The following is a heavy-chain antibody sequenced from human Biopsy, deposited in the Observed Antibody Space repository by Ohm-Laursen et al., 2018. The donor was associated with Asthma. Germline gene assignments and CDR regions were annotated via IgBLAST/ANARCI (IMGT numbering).Heavy chain of an antibody. V-gene: IGHV3-30-3*01. Sequence: SLRLSCSASGFTFCSYGMRWVRQAPGKGLEWVAVISYDGSNKYYADSVKDRFTITRDNTKNKQYLQKNSLRAEDTAVYYCARELHQYNHRGELSEGFDYWGQGTLVTVSS. D-gene: IGHD3-16*02. CDR3: ARELHQYNHRGELSEGFDY. J-gene: IGHJ4*02. CDR2: ISYDGSNK. CDR1: GFTFCSYG.